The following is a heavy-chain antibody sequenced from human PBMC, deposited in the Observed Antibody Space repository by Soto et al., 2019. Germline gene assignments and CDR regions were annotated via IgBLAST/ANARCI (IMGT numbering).Heavy chain of an antibody. CDR1: GFIFRNYN. CDR2: ISSNGGST. Sequence: EVQLLESGGGLVQPGGSLRLSCSASGFIFRNYNMHWVRQAPGKGLEYVSGISSNGGSTFYADSVKGRFSISRDNFKNTLHLQMGSLRPEDMGTYYCARAVYGTFDNWGQGTLVAVSS. J-gene: IGHJ4*02. CDR3: ARAVYGTFDN. V-gene: IGHV3-64*07. D-gene: IGHD4-17*01.